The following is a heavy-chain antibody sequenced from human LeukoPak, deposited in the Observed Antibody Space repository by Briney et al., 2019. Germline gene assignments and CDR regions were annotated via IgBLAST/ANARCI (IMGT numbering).Heavy chain of an antibody. CDR2: IYSGGST. D-gene: IGHD6-13*01. V-gene: IGHV3-66*01. J-gene: IGHJ4*02. Sequence: GGSLRLSCAASGFTVSSNYMSWVRQAPGKGLEWVSVIYSGGSTYYADSVKGRFTISRDNSKNTLYLQMNSLRAEDTAVYYCARESKADSFDYWGQGTLVTVSS. CDR1: GFTVSSNY. CDR3: ARESKADSFDY.